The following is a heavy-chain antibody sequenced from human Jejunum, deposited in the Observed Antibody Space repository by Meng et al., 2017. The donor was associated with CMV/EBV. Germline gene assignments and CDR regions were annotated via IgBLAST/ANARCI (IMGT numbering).Heavy chain of an antibody. CDR3: ARWSGSESYPSADY. CDR2: VSYSGST. Sequence: VSRGSINYTSWSWIRQSARKGLEWIGSVSYSGSTNYNPSLKSRVSISMDTSENQFSLKVTSVTAGDTAVYYCARWSGSESYPSADYWGQGTLVTVSS. V-gene: IGHV4-59*01. D-gene: IGHD3-10*01. CDR1: RGSINYTS. J-gene: IGHJ4*02.